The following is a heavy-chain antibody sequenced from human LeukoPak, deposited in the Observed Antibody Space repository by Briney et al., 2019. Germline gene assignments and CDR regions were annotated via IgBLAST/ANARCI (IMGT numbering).Heavy chain of an antibody. Sequence: GSVKVSCKASGYTFTSYHIHWVRQAPGQGREWMGIINPSGGSTSYARKFQGRVTMTRDTSTSTVYMELSSLRSEDTAVYYCARDTGVSSYYCDYWGQGTLVTVFS. J-gene: IGHJ4*02. CDR3: ARDTGVSSYYCDY. CDR2: INPSGGST. V-gene: IGHV1-46*01. D-gene: IGHD3-10*01. CDR1: GYTFTSYH.